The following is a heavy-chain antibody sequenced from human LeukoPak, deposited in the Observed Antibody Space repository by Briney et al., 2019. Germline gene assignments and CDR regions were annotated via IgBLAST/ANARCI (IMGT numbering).Heavy chain of an antibody. J-gene: IGHJ4*02. CDR1: GGSISLWQ. CDR2: LHTSGGP. Sequence: SETLSLTCSVSGGSISLWQWNWIRQVAGKGLEWIGRLHTSGGPKYNPSLKSRVTISVDTSKNQFSLKLSSVTAADTAVYYCARRSIAAPGDLYYFDYWGQGTLVTVSS. V-gene: IGHV4-4*07. CDR3: ARRSIAAPGDLYYFDY. D-gene: IGHD6-13*01.